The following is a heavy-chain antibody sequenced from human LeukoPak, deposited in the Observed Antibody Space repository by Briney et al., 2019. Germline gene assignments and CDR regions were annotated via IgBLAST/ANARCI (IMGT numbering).Heavy chain of an antibody. CDR3: AKKSGDHFHFDF. CDR1: GFTFNNYG. CDR2: IGTSGANT. D-gene: IGHD2-21*01. V-gene: IGHV3-23*01. J-gene: IGHJ4*02. Sequence: VQPLRLYCAASGFTFNNYGMGWLRHTPGKGLEWVATIGTSGANTYHADSVKGRFTISRDNSKSTLYLQMNSLRAEDTAVYHCAKKSGDHFHFDFWGQGTLVTVSS.